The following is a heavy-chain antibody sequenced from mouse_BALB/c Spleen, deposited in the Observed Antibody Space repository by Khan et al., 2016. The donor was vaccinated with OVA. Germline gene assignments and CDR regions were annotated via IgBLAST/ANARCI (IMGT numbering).Heavy chain of an antibody. CDR1: GYTFSGYW. CDR3: ARVNYGSRDYFDY. J-gene: IGHJ2*01. V-gene: IGHV1-9*01. D-gene: IGHD1-1*01. Sequence: VQLQQSGAELMKPGASVKISCKATGYTFSGYWLEWVKQRPGHGLEWIGEILPGSGSRNYNEKFKGKATFTADISSKTTYMQLRSLTSEDSAVYYCARVNYGSRDYFDYWGQGTTLTVSS. CDR2: ILPGSGSR.